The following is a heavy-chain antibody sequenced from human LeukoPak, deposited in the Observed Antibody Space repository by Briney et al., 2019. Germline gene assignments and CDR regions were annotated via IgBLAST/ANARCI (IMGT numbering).Heavy chain of an antibody. J-gene: IGHJ4*02. D-gene: IGHD6-6*01. CDR2: IKQDGREK. V-gene: IGHV3-7*01. CDR3: ARDLAALDY. Sequence: GGSLRLSCAASGFTFSSYWMSWVRQAPGKGLEGVTNIKQDGREKYYVDSVKGRFTISRDNAKNSLYLQMNSLGAEDTAVYYCARDLAALDYCGQGTLVTVSS. CDR1: GFTFSSYW.